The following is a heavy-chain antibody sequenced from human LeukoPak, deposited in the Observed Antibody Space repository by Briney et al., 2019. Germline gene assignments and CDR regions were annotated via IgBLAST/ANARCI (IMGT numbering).Heavy chain of an antibody. CDR2: LYYSGST. Sequence: SETMSLTCTVSGGSISSSSYYWGWIRQPPGKGLEWIGSLYYSGSTYYNPSLKSRVTISVDTSKNQFSLKLSSVTAADTAVYYCAGYSSSWYGSPKVDAFDIWGQGTMVTVSS. V-gene: IGHV4-39*01. D-gene: IGHD6-13*01. J-gene: IGHJ3*02. CDR1: GGSISSSSYY. CDR3: AGYSSSWYGSPKVDAFDI.